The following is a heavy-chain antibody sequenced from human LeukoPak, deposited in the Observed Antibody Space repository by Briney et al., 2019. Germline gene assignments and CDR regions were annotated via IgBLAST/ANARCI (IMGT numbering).Heavy chain of an antibody. D-gene: IGHD1-26*01. CDR2: MNPNSGNT. Sequence: ASVKVSCKASGYTFTSYDINWVRQATGQGLEWMGWMNPNSGNTGYAQKFQGRVTMTRNTSISTAYMELSSLRSEDTAVYYCARGYAGATEYWFDPWGQGTLVTVSS. V-gene: IGHV1-8*01. J-gene: IGHJ5*02. CDR3: ARGYAGATEYWFDP. CDR1: GYTFTSYD.